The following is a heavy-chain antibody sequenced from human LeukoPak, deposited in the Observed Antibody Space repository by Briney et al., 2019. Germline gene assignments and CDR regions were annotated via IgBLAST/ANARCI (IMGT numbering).Heavy chain of an antibody. CDR1: GGSISSSNW. Sequence: SETLSLTCAVSGGSISSSNWWSWVRQPPGKGLEWIGEIYHSGSTNYNPSLKSRVTISVDKSKNQFSLKLSSVTAADTAVYYCARGSNSGSYQIDYWGQGTLVTVSS. D-gene: IGHD1-26*01. V-gene: IGHV4-4*02. J-gene: IGHJ4*02. CDR2: IYHSGST. CDR3: ARGSNSGSYQIDY.